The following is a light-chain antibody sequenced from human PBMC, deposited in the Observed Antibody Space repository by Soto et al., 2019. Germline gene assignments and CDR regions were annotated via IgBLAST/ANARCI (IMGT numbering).Light chain of an antibody. V-gene: IGKV3-15*01. CDR1: QSVSSN. CDR2: GAS. Sequence: EIVMTQSPATLSVSPGERATLSCRASQSVSSNLAWYQQKPGQAPRLLSYGASTRATGIPARFSGSRSGTECTLTISSLQSEDFAVYYWQQYNNWPPYTFGQGTKLEIK. J-gene: IGKJ2*01. CDR3: QQYNNWPPYT.